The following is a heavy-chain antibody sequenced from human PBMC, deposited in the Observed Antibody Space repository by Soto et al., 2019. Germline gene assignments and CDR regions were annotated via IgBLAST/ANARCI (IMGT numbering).Heavy chain of an antibody. CDR3: TRGPRPSAVGTGAX. CDR1: GFVFEVCW. J-gene: IGHJ4*02. V-gene: IGHV3-74*01. CDR2: ISYDGART. D-gene: IGHD6-19*01. Sequence: GGSLRLSCVASGFVFEVCWMHLVRQVPGKGLEWVSRISYDGARTDYGYSVRGRFTMSRDNANNALYLQMNDLIGEDTAVYFCTRGPRPSAVGTGAXWGRGALVTVSX.